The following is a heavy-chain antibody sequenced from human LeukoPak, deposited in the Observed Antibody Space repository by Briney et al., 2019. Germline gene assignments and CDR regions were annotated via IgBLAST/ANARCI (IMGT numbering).Heavy chain of an antibody. V-gene: IGHV1-69*05. J-gene: IGHJ6*03. Sequence: ASVKVSCKASGGTFSSYAIIWVRQAPGQGLEWMGGIIPIFGTANYAQKFQGRVTITTDESTSTAYMELSSLRSEDTAVYYCARARAAGYYYYYYMDVWGKGTTVTVSS. CDR1: GGTFSSYA. CDR3: ARARAAGYYYYYYMDV. D-gene: IGHD6-13*01. CDR2: IIPIFGTA.